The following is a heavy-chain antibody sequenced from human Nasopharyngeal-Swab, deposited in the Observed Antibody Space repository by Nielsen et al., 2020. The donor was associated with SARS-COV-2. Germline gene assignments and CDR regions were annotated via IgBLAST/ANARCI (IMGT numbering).Heavy chain of an antibody. J-gene: IGHJ6*02. CDR3: ARYPSSSWSSYGMDV. D-gene: IGHD6-13*01. CDR2: IYYTGST. Sequence: WIRQPPGKGLEWIGYIYYTGSTYCNPSPKSRVTISVDTSKNQFSLKLTSVTAADTAAYYCARYPSSSWSSYGMDVWGQGTTVTVSS. V-gene: IGHV4-31*02.